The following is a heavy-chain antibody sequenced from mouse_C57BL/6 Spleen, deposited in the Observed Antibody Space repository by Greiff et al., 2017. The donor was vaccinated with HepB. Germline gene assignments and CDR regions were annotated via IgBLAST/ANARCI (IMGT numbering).Heavy chain of an antibody. CDR3: ARDGYYDYAMDY. D-gene: IGHD2-3*01. CDR1: GYTFTSYW. Sequence: QVQLQQPGTELVKPGASVKLSCKASGYTFTSYWKHWVKQRPGQGLEWIGNINPSNGGTNYNEKFKSKATLTVDKSSSTAYMQLSSLTSEDSAVYYCARDGYYDYAMDYWGQGTSVTVSS. CDR2: INPSNGGT. V-gene: IGHV1-53*01. J-gene: IGHJ4*01.